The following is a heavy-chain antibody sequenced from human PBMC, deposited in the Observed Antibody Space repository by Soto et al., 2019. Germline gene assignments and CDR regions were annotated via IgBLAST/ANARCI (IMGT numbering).Heavy chain of an antibody. CDR3: ARGNYGGNSLDY. CDR1: GGSISSGGYY. J-gene: IGHJ4*02. CDR2: IYYSGST. V-gene: IGHV4-31*03. D-gene: IGHD4-17*01. Sequence: SEPLSLTCTVSGGSISSGGYYWSWIRQHPGKGLEWIGYIYYSGSTYYNPSLKSRVTISVYTSKNQFSLKLSSVTAADTAVYYCARGNYGGNSLDYWGQGTPVTVS.